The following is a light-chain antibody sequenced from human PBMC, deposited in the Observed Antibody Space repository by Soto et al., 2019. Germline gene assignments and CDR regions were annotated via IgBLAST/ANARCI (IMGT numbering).Light chain of an antibody. Sequence: QPVLTQPASVSGSPGQSITISCTGTSSDVGSYNYVSWYQQYPGKVPKLMIYEVINRPSGVSNRFSGSKSGNTASLTISGLQAEDEADYYCTSYTSSGTLVFGGGTKLTVL. J-gene: IGLJ2*01. CDR3: TSYTSSGTLV. V-gene: IGLV2-14*01. CDR1: SSDVGSYNY. CDR2: EVI.